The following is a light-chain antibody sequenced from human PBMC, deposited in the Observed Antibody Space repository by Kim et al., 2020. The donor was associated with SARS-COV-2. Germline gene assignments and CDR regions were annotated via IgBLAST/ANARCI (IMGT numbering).Light chain of an antibody. CDR1: QSVLYRSNNKNC. J-gene: IGKJ1*01. Sequence: ATINCKYSQSVLYRSNNKNCLAWYQQKPGQPPKLLIYWASTRESGVPDRFSGSGSGTDFTLTISSLQAEDVAIYYCQQYYSHPLTFGQGTKVDIK. CDR3: QQYYSHPLT. CDR2: WAS. V-gene: IGKV4-1*01.